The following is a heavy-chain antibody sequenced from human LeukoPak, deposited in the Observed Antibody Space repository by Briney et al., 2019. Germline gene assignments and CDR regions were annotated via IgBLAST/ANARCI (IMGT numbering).Heavy chain of an antibody. CDR3: ARGEDGSGPGEGY. D-gene: IGHD3-10*01. Sequence: ASVKVSCKASGYTFTTYYMHWVRQAPGQGLEWMGIINPVGGSTTYAQKFQGRVTITADESTSTAYMELSSLRSEDTAVYYCARGEDGSGPGEGYWGQGTLVTVSS. CDR2: INPVGGST. V-gene: IGHV1-46*01. CDR1: GYTFTTYY. J-gene: IGHJ4*02.